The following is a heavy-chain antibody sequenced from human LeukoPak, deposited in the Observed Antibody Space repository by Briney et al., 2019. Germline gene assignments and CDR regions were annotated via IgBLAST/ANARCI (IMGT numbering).Heavy chain of an antibody. CDR3: AKPARVRSYFLASDY. V-gene: IGHV3-23*01. CDR1: GFSFGSEA. D-gene: IGHD1-26*01. CDR2: ISPGGGTT. J-gene: IGHJ4*02. Sequence: PGGSLRLSCVVSGFSFGSEAMSWVRQAPGRGLEWVSSISPGGGTTYYADSVKGRFTISRDNSKNTLYLQMNSLRAEDTAVYYCAKPARVRSYFLASDYWGQGTLVTVSS.